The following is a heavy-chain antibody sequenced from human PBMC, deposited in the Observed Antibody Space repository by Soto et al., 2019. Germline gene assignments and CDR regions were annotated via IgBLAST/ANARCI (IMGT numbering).Heavy chain of an antibody. J-gene: IGHJ3*02. CDR1: GFTFSNHA. V-gene: IGHV3-30*04. CDR2: ISYDGRNS. D-gene: IGHD6-6*01. Sequence: QVQLVESGGGVVQPGRSLRLSCAGSGFTFSNHAMHWVRQGPGKGLEWVAVISYDGRNSHYADSVKGRFTISRDNAKNAVDVQMNSLRDEDTAAYYCAIEGRIADRSFGAFDIWGQGTMVTVSS. CDR3: AIEGRIADRSFGAFDI.